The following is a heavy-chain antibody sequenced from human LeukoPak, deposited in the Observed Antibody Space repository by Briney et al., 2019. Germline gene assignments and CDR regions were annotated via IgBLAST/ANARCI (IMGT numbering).Heavy chain of an antibody. J-gene: IGHJ4*02. Sequence: PGGSLRLSCAASGFTFSSYEMNWVRQAPGKGLEWVSVIYSGGSTYYADSVKGRFTISRDNAKNSLYLQMNSLRAEDTAVYYCARDPGHYDSSGYYYVGYFDYWGQGTLVTVSS. D-gene: IGHD3-22*01. V-gene: IGHV3-66*01. CDR3: ARDPGHYDSSGYYYVGYFDY. CDR2: IYSGGST. CDR1: GFTFSSYE.